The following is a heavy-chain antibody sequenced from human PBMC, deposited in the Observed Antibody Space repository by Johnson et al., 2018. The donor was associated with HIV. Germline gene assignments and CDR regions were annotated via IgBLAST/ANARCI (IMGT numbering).Heavy chain of an antibody. V-gene: IGHV3-53*01. CDR1: GFTVSSTH. J-gene: IGHJ3*02. CDR3: AKEYCGGDCYPSPDAFDI. CDR2: IYSGGST. D-gene: IGHD2-21*01. Sequence: VQLVESGGGLIQPGGSLRLSCAASGFTVSSTHMSWVRQAPGKGLEWVSVIYSGGSTYYADSVKGRFTISRDNSKNTLYLHMNSLRAEDTAVYYCAKEYCGGDCYPSPDAFDIWGQGTMVTVSS.